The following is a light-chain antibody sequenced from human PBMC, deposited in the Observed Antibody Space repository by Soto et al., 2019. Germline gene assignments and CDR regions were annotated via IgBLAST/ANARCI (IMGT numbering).Light chain of an antibody. CDR3: QQRSNWPPGLT. J-gene: IGKJ4*01. V-gene: IGKV3-11*01. Sequence: EIVLTQSPATLSLSPGERATLSCRASQSVSSYLAWYQQKPGQAPRLLMYDASNRATGIPARFSGSGSGTDFTLTISSLEPEDFAAYYCQQRSNWPPGLTFGGGTKVEIK. CDR2: DAS. CDR1: QSVSSY.